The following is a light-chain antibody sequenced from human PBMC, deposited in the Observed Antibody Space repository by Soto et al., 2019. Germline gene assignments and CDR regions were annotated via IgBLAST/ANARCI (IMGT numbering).Light chain of an antibody. Sequence: DIQMSQSPSSLSASVGDRVTITCRASQSISSYLNWYQQKPGKAPKLLIYAASTLQSGVPSRFSGSGSGTEFTLTIISLQPEDFATYYCQQSYRCPKTFGRGTKVDIK. CDR1: QSISSY. CDR2: AAS. J-gene: IGKJ1*01. V-gene: IGKV1-39*01. CDR3: QQSYRCPKT.